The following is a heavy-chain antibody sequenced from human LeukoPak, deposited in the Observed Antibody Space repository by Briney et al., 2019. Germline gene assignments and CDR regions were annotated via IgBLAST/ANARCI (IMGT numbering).Heavy chain of an antibody. CDR2: INPSGGST. D-gene: IGHD3-22*01. Sequence: GASVKVSCKASGYTFTGYYIHWVRQAPGQGLEWMGIINPSGGSTSYAQKFQGRVTMTSDTSISTAYMELSRLRSDDTALYYCTRGSYYDSSGYSGVRLFDYWGQGTPVTVPS. V-gene: IGHV1-2*02. CDR1: GYTFTGYY. CDR3: TRGSYYDSSGYSGVRLFDY. J-gene: IGHJ4*02.